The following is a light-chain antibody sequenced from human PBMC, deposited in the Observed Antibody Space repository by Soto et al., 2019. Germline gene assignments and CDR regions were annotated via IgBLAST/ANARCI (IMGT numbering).Light chain of an antibody. V-gene: IGKV3-11*01. CDR3: HQRQSWPRT. J-gene: IGKJ1*01. CDR2: QTS. CDR1: QYINTR. Sequence: ESVLTQSPATLSSFPGDRVTLYCRASQYINTRLAWYQHRPGQAPRLLIYQTSIRAAGIPARFSASGSGTDFTLTISDVQPEDFALYYCHQRQSWPRTFGQGTKVDIK.